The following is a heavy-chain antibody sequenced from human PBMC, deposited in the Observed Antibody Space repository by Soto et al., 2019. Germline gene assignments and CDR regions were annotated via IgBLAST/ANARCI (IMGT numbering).Heavy chain of an antibody. CDR1: GYTFTSYG. CDR3: ARDYSSGWSTNFWGKGENWFDP. J-gene: IGHJ5*02. CDR2: ISPYNGKT. D-gene: IGHD6-19*01. Sequence: QVQLVRSGAEVKKPGASVKVSCKTSGYTFTSYGISWVRQAPGQGLAWMGWISPYNGKTNYAQKVQGRVTMTTDTSTSTAYMELRSLRSDDTAVYYCARDYSSGWSTNFWGKGENWFDPWGQGTLVTVSS. V-gene: IGHV1-18*01.